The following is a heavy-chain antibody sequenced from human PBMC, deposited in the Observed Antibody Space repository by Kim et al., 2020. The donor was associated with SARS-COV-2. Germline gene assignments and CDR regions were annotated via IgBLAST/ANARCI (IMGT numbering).Heavy chain of an antibody. V-gene: IGHV3-53*01. D-gene: IGHD6-19*01. J-gene: IGHJ4*02. Sequence: YYEASLKGRFTTSTDNSKTPLYLEMRRLRAEDTADYYCARDAPPQSSGWNYWGQGTLVTVSS. CDR3: ARDAPPQSSGWNY.